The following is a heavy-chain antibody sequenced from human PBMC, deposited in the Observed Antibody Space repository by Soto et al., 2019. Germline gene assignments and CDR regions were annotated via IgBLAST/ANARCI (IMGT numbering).Heavy chain of an antibody. CDR2: INPNSGGT. V-gene: IGHV1-2*04. D-gene: IGHD2-2*01. CDR1: GYTFTGYY. CDR3: ARERVVVVPAARHYYYYYGMDV. Sequence: ASVKVSCKASGYTFTGYYMHWVRQAPGQGLEWMGWINPNSGGTNYAQKFQGWVTMTRDTSISTAYMELSRLRSDDTAVYYCARERVVVVPAARHYYYYYGMDVWGQGTTVTVYS. J-gene: IGHJ6*02.